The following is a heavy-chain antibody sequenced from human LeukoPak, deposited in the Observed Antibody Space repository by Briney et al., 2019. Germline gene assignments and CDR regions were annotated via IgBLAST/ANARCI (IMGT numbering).Heavy chain of an antibody. Sequence: GGSLRLSCAASGFTFSSYAMSWVRQAPGKGLEWDSAISGSGGSTYYADSVKGRFTISRDNSKNTLYLQMNSLRAEDTAVYYCAKDVTQLWSGGDWFDPWGQGTLVTVSS. CDR2: ISGSGGST. D-gene: IGHD5-18*01. J-gene: IGHJ5*02. CDR3: AKDVTQLWSGGDWFDP. CDR1: GFTFSSYA. V-gene: IGHV3-23*01.